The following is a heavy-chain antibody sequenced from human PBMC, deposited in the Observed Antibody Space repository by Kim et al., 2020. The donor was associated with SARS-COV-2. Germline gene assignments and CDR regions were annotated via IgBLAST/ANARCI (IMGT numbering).Heavy chain of an antibody. D-gene: IGHD3-3*01. CDR2: IYYSGST. CDR1: GGSISSYY. J-gene: IGHJ5*02. CDR3: ARHPDYDFWSGSRTGGWFDA. Sequence: SETLSLTCTVSGGSISSYYWSWIRQPPGKGLEWIGYIYYSGSTNYNPSLKSRVTISVYTSKNQFSLKLSSGTAADTAGYYCARHPDYDFWSGSRTGGWFDAWGQGTLVTVSS. V-gene: IGHV4-59*08.